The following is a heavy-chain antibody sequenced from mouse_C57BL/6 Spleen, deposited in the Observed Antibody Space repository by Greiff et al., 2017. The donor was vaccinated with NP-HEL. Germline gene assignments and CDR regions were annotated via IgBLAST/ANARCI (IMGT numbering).Heavy chain of an antibody. J-gene: IGHJ2*01. D-gene: IGHD2-10*01. CDR2: IDPSDSYT. V-gene: IGHV1-50*01. CDR3: ARPGPTFDY. CDR1: GYTFTSYW. Sequence: QVQLQQSGAELVKPGASVKLSCKASGYTFTSYWMQWVKQRPGQGLEWIGEIDPSDSYTNYNQKFKGKATLTVDTSSSTAYMQLSSLTSEDSAVYYCARPGPTFDYWGQGTTLTVSS.